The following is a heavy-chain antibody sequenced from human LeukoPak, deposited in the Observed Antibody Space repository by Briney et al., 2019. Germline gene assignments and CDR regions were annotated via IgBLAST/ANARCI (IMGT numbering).Heavy chain of an antibody. J-gene: IGHJ4*02. Sequence: GSLRLSCAASGFTFSSYGMHWVRQAPGKGLEWVAFIRYDGSGKYYADSVKGRFTISRDNSKNTLYLQMNSLRAEDTAVYYCARRAGAYSHPYDYWGQGTLVTVSS. V-gene: IGHV3-30*02. D-gene: IGHD4/OR15-4a*01. CDR2: IRYDGSGK. CDR3: ARRAGAYSHPYDY. CDR1: GFTFSSYG.